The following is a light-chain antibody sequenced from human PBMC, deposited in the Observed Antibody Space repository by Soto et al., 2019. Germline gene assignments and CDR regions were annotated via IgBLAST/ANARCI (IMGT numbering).Light chain of an antibody. V-gene: IGKV3-20*01. Sequence: IVLTQSPGTLSLSPGERATLSCRASQSVSSSHLAWYQQKPGQAPRLLIYGASNRATGIPDRFSGSGSGTDFTLTISRLEPEDFAVYYCQQYGSSPPTFGQGTRLEIK. CDR1: QSVSSSH. CDR3: QQYGSSPPT. J-gene: IGKJ5*01. CDR2: GAS.